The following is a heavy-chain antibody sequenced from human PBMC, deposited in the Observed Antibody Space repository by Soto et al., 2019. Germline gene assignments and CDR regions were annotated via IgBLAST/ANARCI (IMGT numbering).Heavy chain of an antibody. V-gene: IGHV3-33*01. Sequence: GGSLRLSCAASGFTFSSYGMHWVRQAPGKGLEWVAVIWYDGSNKYYADSVKGRFTISRDNSKNTLYLQMNSLRAEDTAVYYCARAFRGGENYYYHGMDVWGQGTTVTVSS. CDR1: GFTFSSYG. CDR2: IWYDGSNK. D-gene: IGHD2-15*01. J-gene: IGHJ6*02. CDR3: ARAFRGGENYYYHGMDV.